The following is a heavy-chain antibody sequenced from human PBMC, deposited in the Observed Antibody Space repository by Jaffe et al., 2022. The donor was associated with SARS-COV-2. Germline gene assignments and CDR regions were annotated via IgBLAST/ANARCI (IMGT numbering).Heavy chain of an antibody. CDR1: GGSISSYY. Sequence: QVQLQESGPGLVKPSETLSLRCNVSGGSISSYYWSWFRQPPGKGLEWIGYIYYTGSTNYNPSLKSRVTISMETSKNQFSLKVRSVTAADTAVYYCAKACGGDCSPGADAFDIWGQGTTVTVSS. D-gene: IGHD2-21*02. CDR3: AKACGGDCSPGADAFDI. J-gene: IGHJ3*02. V-gene: IGHV4-59*01. CDR2: IYYTGST.